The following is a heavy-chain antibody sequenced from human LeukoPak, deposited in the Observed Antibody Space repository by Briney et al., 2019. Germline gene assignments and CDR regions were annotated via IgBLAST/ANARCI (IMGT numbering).Heavy chain of an antibody. Sequence: ASVKVSCKASGYTFTGYYMHWVRQAPGQGLEWMGWINPNSGGTNYAQKFQGRVTMTRDTSISTAYMELSRLRSDDTAVYYCARPRYDSSGYYSYWGQGTLVTVSS. CDR2: INPNSGGT. D-gene: IGHD3-22*01. CDR3: ARPRYDSSGYYSY. V-gene: IGHV1-2*02. CDR1: GYTFTGYY. J-gene: IGHJ4*02.